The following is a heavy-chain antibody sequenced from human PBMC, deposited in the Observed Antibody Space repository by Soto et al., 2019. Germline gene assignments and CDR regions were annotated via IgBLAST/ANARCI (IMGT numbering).Heavy chain of an antibody. D-gene: IGHD6-6*01. J-gene: IGHJ4*02. CDR1: GGSISSSNDW. V-gene: IGHV4-39*01. Sequence: SETLSLTCTVSGGSISSSNDWWGWVRQPPGKGLEWIASIYRSGHTYYNPSLESRASISADTYKDQLFLTLTSLTAADTAVYYCARLRRSSFFSYWGQGTLVTVSS. CDR3: ARLRRSSFFSY. CDR2: IYRSGHT.